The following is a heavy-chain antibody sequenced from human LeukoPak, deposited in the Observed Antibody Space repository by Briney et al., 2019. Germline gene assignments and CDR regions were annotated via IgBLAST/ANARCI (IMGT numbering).Heavy chain of an antibody. J-gene: IGHJ6*03. CDR2: IIPILGTA. CDR3: GRGARPPHYYYYMDV. V-gene: IGHV1-69*10. D-gene: IGHD5-12*01. CDR1: GYTFTSYG. Sequence: GASVKVSCKASGYTFTSYGISWVRQAPGQGLEWMGWIIPILGTANYAQKFQGRVTITADKSTSTAYMELSSLRSEDTAVYYCGRGARPPHYYYYMDVWGKGTTVTVSS.